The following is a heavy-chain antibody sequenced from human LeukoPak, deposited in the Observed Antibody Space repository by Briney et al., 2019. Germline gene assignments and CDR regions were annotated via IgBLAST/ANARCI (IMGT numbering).Heavy chain of an antibody. CDR3: ARSTYYYDSSGYDWFDP. CDR1: GYTFTGYY. Sequence: ASVKVSCKASGYTFTGYYMHWVRQAPGQGLEWMGWINPNSGGTNYAQKFQGRVTMTRDTSISTAYMELSRLRSDDTAVYYCARSTYYYDSSGYDWFDPWGQGTLVTVSS. J-gene: IGHJ5*02. V-gene: IGHV1-2*02. D-gene: IGHD3-22*01. CDR2: INPNSGGT.